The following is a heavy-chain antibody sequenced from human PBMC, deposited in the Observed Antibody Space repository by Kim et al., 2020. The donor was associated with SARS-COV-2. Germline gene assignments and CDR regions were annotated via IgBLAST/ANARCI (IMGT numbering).Heavy chain of an antibody. V-gene: IGHV3-49*02. D-gene: IGHD2-15*01. J-gene: IGHJ4*02. Sequence: KGRFTISRDDSKSIAYLQMNSLKTEDTAVYYCTRDFPYCSGGSCYSGFDYWGQGTLVTVSS. CDR3: TRDFPYCSGGSCYSGFDY.